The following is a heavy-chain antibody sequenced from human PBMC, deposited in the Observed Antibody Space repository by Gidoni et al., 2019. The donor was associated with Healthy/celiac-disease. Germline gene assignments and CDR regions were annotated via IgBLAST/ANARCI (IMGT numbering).Heavy chain of an antibody. Sequence: VQLVESGGGVVQPGRSLRLSCAASGFTFSSYAMHWVRQAPGKGLEWVAVISYDGSNKYYADAVKGRFTISRDNSKNTLYLQMNSLRAEDTAVYYCTRDAGQLWLLYYYYGMDVWGQGATVTVSS. CDR2: ISYDGSNK. CDR1: GFTFSSYA. D-gene: IGHD5-18*01. J-gene: IGHJ6*02. V-gene: IGHV3-30-3*01. CDR3: TRDAGQLWLLYYYYGMDV.